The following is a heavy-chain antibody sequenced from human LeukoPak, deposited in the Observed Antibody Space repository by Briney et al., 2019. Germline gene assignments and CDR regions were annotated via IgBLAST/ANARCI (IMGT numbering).Heavy chain of an antibody. J-gene: IGHJ6*03. CDR1: GFTFSSYE. V-gene: IGHV3-48*03. CDR2: ISSSGSTI. Sequence: LTGGSLRLSCAASGFTFSSYEMNWVRQAPGKGLEWVSYISSSGSTIYYADSVKGRFTISRDNAKNSLYLQMNSLRAEDTAVYYCAREHYFYYLDAWGKGTTVTVSS. CDR3: AREHYFYYLDA.